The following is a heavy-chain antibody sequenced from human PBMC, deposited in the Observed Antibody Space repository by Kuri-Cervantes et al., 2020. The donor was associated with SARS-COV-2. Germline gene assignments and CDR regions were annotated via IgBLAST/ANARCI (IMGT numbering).Heavy chain of an antibody. CDR3: ARDQGSSWSANAFDV. CDR1: GGTFSSYA. Sequence: SVKVSCKASGGTFSSYAISWVRQAPGQGLEWMGGIIPIFGTANYAQKFQGRVTITTDESTSTAYMELSSLRSEDTAVYYCARDQGSSWSANAFDVWGQGTKVTVSS. J-gene: IGHJ3*01. V-gene: IGHV1-69*05. D-gene: IGHD6-13*01. CDR2: IIPIFGTA.